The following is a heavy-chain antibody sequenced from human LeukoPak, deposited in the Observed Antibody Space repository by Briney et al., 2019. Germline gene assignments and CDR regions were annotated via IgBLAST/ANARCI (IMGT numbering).Heavy chain of an antibody. J-gene: IGHJ6*03. Sequence: PSETLSLTCAVYGGSFSGYYWSWIRQPPGKGLEWIGEINHSGSTNYNPSLKSRVTISVDTSKNQFSLKLSSVTAADTAVYYCARVVVVINSLGWYYYYYMDVWGKGTTVTVSS. CDR2: INHSGST. CDR1: GGSFSGYY. D-gene: IGHD3-22*01. V-gene: IGHV4-34*01. CDR3: ARVVVVINSLGWYYYYYMDV.